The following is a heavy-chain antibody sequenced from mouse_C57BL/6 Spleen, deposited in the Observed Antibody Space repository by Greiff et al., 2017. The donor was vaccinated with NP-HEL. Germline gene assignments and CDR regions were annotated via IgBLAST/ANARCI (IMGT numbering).Heavy chain of an antibody. J-gene: IGHJ2*01. CDR1: GFTFTDYY. CDR2: IRNKANGYTT. CDR3: ARSPLYYGNGFDY. V-gene: IGHV7-3*01. D-gene: IGHD2-1*01. Sequence: EVQVVESGGGLVQPGGSLSLSCAASGFTFTDYYMSWVRQPPGKALEWLGFIRNKANGYTTEYSASVKGRFTISRDNSQSILYLQMNALRAEDSATYYCARSPLYYGNGFDYWGQGTTLTVSS.